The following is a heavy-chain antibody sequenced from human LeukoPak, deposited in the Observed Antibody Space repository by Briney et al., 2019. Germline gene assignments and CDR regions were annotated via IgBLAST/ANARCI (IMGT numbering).Heavy chain of an antibody. V-gene: IGHV3-23*01. CDR1: GFTFSSFH. CDR2: ISGSGDTT. J-gene: IGHJ3*02. Sequence: GGSLRLSCEASGFTFSSFHMSWVRQAPGKGLEWVSAISGSGDTTYYADSVKGRFTVSRDNSKNTLYLQMNSLRAEDTAVYYCARGGSYLSAFDIWGQGTMVTVSS. CDR3: ARGGSYLSAFDI. D-gene: IGHD1-26*01.